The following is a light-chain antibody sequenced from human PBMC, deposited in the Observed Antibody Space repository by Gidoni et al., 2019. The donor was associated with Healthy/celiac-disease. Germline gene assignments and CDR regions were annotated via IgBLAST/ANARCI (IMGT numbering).Light chain of an antibody. CDR2: GAS. J-gene: IGKJ4*01. V-gene: IGKV3-20*01. CDR1: QSVSSSY. CDR3: QQYGSSPPKLT. Sequence: EIVLMQSPGTLSLSPGERATLSCRASQSVSSSYLAWYQQKPGQAPRLLIYGASSRATGIPDRLSGSGSGTDFTLTISRLEPEDFAVYYCQQYGSSPPKLTFGGGTKVEIK.